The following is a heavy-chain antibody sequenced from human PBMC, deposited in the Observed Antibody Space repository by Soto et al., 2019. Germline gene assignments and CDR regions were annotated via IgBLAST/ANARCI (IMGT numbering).Heavy chain of an antibody. CDR3: ARRTDYGDYGVNDY. J-gene: IGHJ4*02. Sequence: SETLSLTCTVSGGSISSSSYYWGWIRQPPGKGLEWIGSIYYSGSTYYNPSLKSRVTISVDTSKNQFSLKLSSVTAADTAVYYCARRTDYGDYGVNDYWGQGTLVTVSS. V-gene: IGHV4-39*01. CDR2: IYYSGST. CDR1: GGSISSSSYY. D-gene: IGHD4-17*01.